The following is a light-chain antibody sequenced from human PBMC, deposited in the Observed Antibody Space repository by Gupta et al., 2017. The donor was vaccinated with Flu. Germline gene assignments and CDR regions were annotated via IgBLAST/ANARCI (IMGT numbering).Light chain of an antibody. CDR1: DIESKS. J-gene: IGLJ3*02. CDR3: QVWDSSSDHWV. CDR2: EDD. Sequence: YVLTQPPSVSVAPAQTARINCGGNDIESKSVHWYQQKPGQAPVLVVYEDDDRPSGIPERFSGSNSGNTATLTIGRVEAGDEADYYCQVWDSSSDHWVFGGGTKLTVL. V-gene: IGLV3-21*02.